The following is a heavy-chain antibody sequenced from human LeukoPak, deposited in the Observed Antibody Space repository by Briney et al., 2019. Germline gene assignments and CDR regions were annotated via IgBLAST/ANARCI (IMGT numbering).Heavy chain of an antibody. CDR1: GFTFRDYY. V-gene: IGHV3-11*04. CDR2: IRSTGSST. Sequence: GGSLRLSCTASGFTFRDYYVTWIRQAPGKGLEWVSYIRSTGSSTAYADSVKGRFAISRDNAKNSLYLQMNGLRVEDTAVYYCARDGGSSWYFDYWGQGTLATVSS. J-gene: IGHJ4*02. CDR3: ARDGGSSWYFDY. D-gene: IGHD6-13*01.